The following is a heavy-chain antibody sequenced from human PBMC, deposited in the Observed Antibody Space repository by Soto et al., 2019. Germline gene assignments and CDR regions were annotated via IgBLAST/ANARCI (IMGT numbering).Heavy chain of an antibody. D-gene: IGHD2-2*01. Sequence: TLSLTCTVSGGSISSCGYYWSWIRQHPGKGLEWIGYIYYSGSTYYNPSLKSRVTISVDASKNQFSLKLSSVTAADTAVYYCARLIRDIVVVPAAINYYYYMDVWGKGTTVTVS. CDR2: IYYSGST. CDR3: ARLIRDIVVVPAAINYYYYMDV. V-gene: IGHV4-31*03. J-gene: IGHJ6*03. CDR1: GGSISSCGYY.